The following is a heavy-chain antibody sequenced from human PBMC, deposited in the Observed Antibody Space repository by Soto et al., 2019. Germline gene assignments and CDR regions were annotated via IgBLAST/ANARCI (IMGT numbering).Heavy chain of an antibody. CDR2: ISGSGDAI. D-gene: IGHD2-2*01. V-gene: IGHV3-23*01. Sequence: EVQLLESGGGLVQPGGSLRLSCAASGFTFTYYSMSWVRQAPGKGLEWVSHISGSGDAIYYADSVKGRFTISRDNSKNTRYRQMNSLRAGDTAVYYCEDLVPAATHYDYYDLDVWGQGATVTVSS. CDR3: EDLVPAATHYDYYDLDV. CDR1: GFTFTYYS. J-gene: IGHJ6*02.